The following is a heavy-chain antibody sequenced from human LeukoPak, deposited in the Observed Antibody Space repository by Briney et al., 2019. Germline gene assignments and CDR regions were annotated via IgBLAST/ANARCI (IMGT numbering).Heavy chain of an antibody. CDR3: ARHVQPAAGTSGFDP. D-gene: IGHD6-13*01. CDR1: GYSFTSYW. Sequence: GESLKTSCKGSGYSFTSYWIGWVRQMPGKGLEWMGIIYPGDSDTRYSPSFQGQVTISADKSISTAYLQWSSLKASDTAMYYCARHVQPAAGTSGFDPWGQGTLVTVSS. CDR2: IYPGDSDT. V-gene: IGHV5-51*01. J-gene: IGHJ5*02.